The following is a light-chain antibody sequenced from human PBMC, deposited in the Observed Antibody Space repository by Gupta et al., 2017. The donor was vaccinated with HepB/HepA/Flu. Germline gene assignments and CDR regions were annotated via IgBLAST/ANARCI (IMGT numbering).Light chain of an antibody. CDR2: GAS. V-gene: IGKV3-11*01. Sequence: EIVSTQSSATLSLSPGERVTLSCRASRGISTSLAWYQQKPGQAPRLLIDGASTRATGLPTRFSGSGSGKEFTHTISGVQSEDFAVYCCQQCSDWPPFTFGQGTRLEIK. CDR1: RGISTS. CDR3: QQCSDWPPFT. J-gene: IGKJ5*01.